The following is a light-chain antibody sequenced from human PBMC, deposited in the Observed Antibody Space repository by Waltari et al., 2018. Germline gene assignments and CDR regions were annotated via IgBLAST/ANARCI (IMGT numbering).Light chain of an antibody. CDR2: MNG. CDR1: APNLGREY. J-gene: IGLJ2*01. Sequence: QSVLTQPASASGAPGQRVTISCSGSAPNLGREYVYWYRQPPGTAPNLLIYMNGQRPSGVPDRFSGSQSGTSASLAISGLRSEDEADYYCAAWDDSLSGRVMIGGGTKLTVL. CDR3: AAWDDSLSGRVM. V-gene: IGLV1-47*01.